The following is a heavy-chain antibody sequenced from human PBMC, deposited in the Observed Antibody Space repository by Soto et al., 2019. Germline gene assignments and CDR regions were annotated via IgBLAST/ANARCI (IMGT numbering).Heavy chain of an antibody. D-gene: IGHD3-10*01. Sequence: EVQLVESGGGLVQPGGSLRLSCAASGFIFSGYWMHWVRRAPGKGLVWVSRINSDGSSTRYADSVKGRFTISRDKAKHTMFLEMKSLRVEDTAVYYCARLLGGSGSFIDYWGQGTLVTVSS. V-gene: IGHV3-74*01. CDR1: GFIFSGYW. CDR2: INSDGSST. J-gene: IGHJ4*02. CDR3: ARLLGGSGSFIDY.